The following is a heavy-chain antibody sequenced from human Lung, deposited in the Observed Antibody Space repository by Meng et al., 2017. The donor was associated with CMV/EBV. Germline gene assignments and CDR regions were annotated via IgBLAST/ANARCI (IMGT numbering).Heavy chain of an antibody. D-gene: IGHD4-11*01. CDR1: GGSISSGGYY. Sequence: SETLSLTCTVLGGSISSGGYYWSWIRQHPGKGLERIGYIYYSGSTYYNPSLKSRVTISVDTSKNQFSLKLSSVTAADTAVYYCARALHTVNEGDPNWLDPXGQGXLVTVSS. CDR3: ARALHTVNEGDPNWLDP. J-gene: IGHJ5*02. V-gene: IGHV4-31*03. CDR2: IYYSGST.